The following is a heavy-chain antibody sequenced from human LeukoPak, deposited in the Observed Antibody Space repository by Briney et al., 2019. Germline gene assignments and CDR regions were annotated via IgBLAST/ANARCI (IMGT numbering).Heavy chain of an antibody. CDR3: ARNYDFWSGYLDY. J-gene: IGHJ4*02. V-gene: IGHV4-59*02. CDR2: IHYSGST. CDR1: GLSVSSNF. D-gene: IGHD3-3*01. Sequence: GSLRLSCAATGLSVSSNFMSWVRQAPGKGLEWIGYIHYSGSTNNNPSLKSRVTISVDTSKNQFSLKLTSVTAADTAVYYCARNYDFWSGYLDYWGQGTLVTVSS.